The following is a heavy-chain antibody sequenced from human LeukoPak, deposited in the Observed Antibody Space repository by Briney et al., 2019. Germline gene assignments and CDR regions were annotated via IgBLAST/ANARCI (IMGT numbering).Heavy chain of an antibody. D-gene: IGHD1-26*01. Sequence: GGSLRLSCAASGFTFSSYNMNWVRQAPGRGLEWVSYISSSNSTIKYADAVRGRFTISRDNAKNSLYLQMNSLRDEDTAVYYCARDENSGSSFWYFDLWGRGTLVTVSS. V-gene: IGHV3-48*02. CDR3: ARDENSGSSFWYFDL. CDR1: GFTFSSYN. CDR2: ISSSNSTI. J-gene: IGHJ2*01.